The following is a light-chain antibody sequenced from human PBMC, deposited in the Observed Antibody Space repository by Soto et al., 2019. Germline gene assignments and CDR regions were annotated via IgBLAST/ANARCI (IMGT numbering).Light chain of an antibody. Sequence: EIVMTQSPATLSVSPGERATLSCRASQTVSSNLAWYQQKPGQVPRLLIYDTSTRATGITARFSGSGSGTEFTLTISSLQSEDFAVYYCQQYANWPLAFGQGTKVEIK. CDR1: QTVSSN. CDR2: DTS. V-gene: IGKV3-15*01. CDR3: QQYANWPLA. J-gene: IGKJ1*01.